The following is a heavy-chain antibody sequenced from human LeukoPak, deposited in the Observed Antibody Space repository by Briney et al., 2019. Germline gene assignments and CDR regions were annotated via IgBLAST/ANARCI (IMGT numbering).Heavy chain of an antibody. V-gene: IGHV4-39*07. Sequence: SETLSLTCTVSGGSISSSSYYWGWIRQPPGKGLEWIGSIYYSGNTYYNPSLKSRVTISVDTSKNQFSLKLSSVTAADTAVYYCARDGVSREFRVWGQGTLVTVSS. CDR3: ARDGVSREFRV. CDR1: GGSISSSSYY. D-gene: IGHD3-10*01. J-gene: IGHJ4*02. CDR2: IYYSGNT.